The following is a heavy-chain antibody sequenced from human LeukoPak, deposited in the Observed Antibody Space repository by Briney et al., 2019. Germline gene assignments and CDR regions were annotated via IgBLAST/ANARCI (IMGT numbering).Heavy chain of an antibody. CDR2: LYSGGSA. J-gene: IGHJ4*02. Sequence: PGGSLRLSCAVSGYTFVNAYLNWVRQAPGKGLEWVSVLYSGGSAYYADSVRGRFTISRDNSKNTLYLQMNSLRVEDSAVYYCARALNWKDYYFDYWGQGTLVTVSS. CDR1: GYTFVNAY. V-gene: IGHV3-66*01. CDR3: ARALNWKDYYFDY. D-gene: IGHD1-20*01.